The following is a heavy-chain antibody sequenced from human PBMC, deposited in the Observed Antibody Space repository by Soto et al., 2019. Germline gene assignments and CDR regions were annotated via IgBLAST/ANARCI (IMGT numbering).Heavy chain of an antibody. CDR3: ARVGPYGGSDY. CDR2: ISSSGSTI. CDR1: GFTFSSYE. J-gene: IGHJ4*02. V-gene: IGHV3-48*03. Sequence: EVQLMESGGGLVQPGGSLRLSCAASGFTFSSYEMNWVRQAPGKGLEWVSYISSSGSTIYYADSVKGRFTISRDNAKNSLYLQMNSLRAEDTAVYYCARVGPYGGSDYWGQGTLVTVSS. D-gene: IGHD4-17*01.